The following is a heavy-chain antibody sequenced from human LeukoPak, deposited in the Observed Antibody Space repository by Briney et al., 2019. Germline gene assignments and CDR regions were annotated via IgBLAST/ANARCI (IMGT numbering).Heavy chain of an antibody. D-gene: IGHD3-22*01. CDR3: ARRAYYYDSSGYFDAFDI. CDR2: IYPGDSDT. CDR1: GYSFTSYW. J-gene: IGHJ3*02. V-gene: IGHV5-51*01. Sequence: GESLKISCKGSGYSFTSYWIGWVRQMPGKGLEWMGIIYPGDSDTRYSPSFQGQVTISADESISTAYLQWSSLKASDTAMYYCARRAYYYDSSGYFDAFDIWGQGTMVTVSS.